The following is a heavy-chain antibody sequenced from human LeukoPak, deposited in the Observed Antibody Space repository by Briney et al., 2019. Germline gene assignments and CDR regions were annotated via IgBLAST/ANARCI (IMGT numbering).Heavy chain of an antibody. CDR3: AREFSGYAFDI. CDR2: ISDEGTRK. J-gene: IGHJ3*02. D-gene: IGHD5-12*01. CDR1: GFTFSSYG. Sequence: GRSLRLSCAASGFTFSSYGIHWVRLAPGKGLEWVAVISDEGTRKYYADSVQGRFTISRDNSKNTLYLQMNSLSAEDMALYYCAREFSGYAFDIWGQGTLVTVSS. V-gene: IGHV3-30*03.